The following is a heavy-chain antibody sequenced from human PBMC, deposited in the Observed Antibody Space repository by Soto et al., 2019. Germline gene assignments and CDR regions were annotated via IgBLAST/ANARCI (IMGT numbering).Heavy chain of an antibody. D-gene: IGHD3-22*01. Sequence: QVQLVQSGAEVKKPGASVKVSCKASGYTFTSYGISWVRQAPGQGLEWMGWISAYNGNTNYAQKLQGRVTMTTDTSTSTAYMELRSLRSDDTAVYYCAGALRYDSSGYYTDYWGQGTLVTVSS. V-gene: IGHV1-18*01. J-gene: IGHJ4*02. CDR3: AGALRYDSSGYYTDY. CDR1: GYTFTSYG. CDR2: ISAYNGNT.